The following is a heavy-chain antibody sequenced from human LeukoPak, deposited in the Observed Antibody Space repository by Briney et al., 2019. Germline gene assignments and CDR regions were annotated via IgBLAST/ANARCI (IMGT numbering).Heavy chain of an antibody. J-gene: IGHJ4*02. Sequence: PGGSLRLSCAASGFTFSSYWMSWVRQAPGKGLEWVANIKQDGGEKYYVDSVKGRFTISRDNAKNSLYLQMNSLRAEDTAVYYCARSVAYYYDSSGYPYYFDYWGQGTLVTVSS. CDR3: ARSVAYYYDSSGYPYYFDY. CDR1: GFTFSSYW. V-gene: IGHV3-7*01. CDR2: IKQDGGEK. D-gene: IGHD3-22*01.